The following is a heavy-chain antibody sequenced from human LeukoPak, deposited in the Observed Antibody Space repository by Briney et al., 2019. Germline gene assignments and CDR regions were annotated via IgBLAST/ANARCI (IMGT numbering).Heavy chain of an antibody. J-gene: IGHJ4*02. Sequence: SETLSLTCTVSGGSITNTNYYWAWIRQPPGEGLEWIGSVYHSGITYYTPSLKSRVSISVDTSKNQHSLKVASVTAADTAVYYCAREWQYQFDYWGQGSLVTVSS. CDR1: GGSITNTNYY. CDR2: VYHSGIT. CDR3: AREWQYQFDY. D-gene: IGHD4-11*01. V-gene: IGHV4-39*07.